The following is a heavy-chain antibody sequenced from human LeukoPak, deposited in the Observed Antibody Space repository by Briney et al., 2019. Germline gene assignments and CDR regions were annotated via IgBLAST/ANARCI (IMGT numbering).Heavy chain of an antibody. D-gene: IGHD6-19*01. J-gene: IGHJ4*02. Sequence: VGSLRLSCAASGFTFNTYAIYWVRQAPGKGLGWVSGICGSGGCTYYADSVKGRFTISRENSKNTVYLQMNSLTADDTAVYYCAKTTVGYSSGRYPGWPADCWGQGTLVTVSP. CDR3: AKTTVGYSSGRYPGWPADC. V-gene: IGHV3-23*01. CDR2: ICGSGGCT. CDR1: GFTFNTYA.